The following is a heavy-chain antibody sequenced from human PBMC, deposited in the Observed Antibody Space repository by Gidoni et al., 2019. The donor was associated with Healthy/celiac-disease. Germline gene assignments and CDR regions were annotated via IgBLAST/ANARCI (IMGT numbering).Heavy chain of an antibody. J-gene: IGHJ4*02. Sequence: QVTLKESGPVLVNPTETLTLTCTVSGFPLSNARMGGSWIRQPPGKALGWLAHIFSNDEKSYSTSLKSRLTISKDTSKSQVVLTMTNMDPVDTATYYCARIKVPAESWNLLNFDYWGQGTLVTVSS. D-gene: IGHD2-2*01. CDR2: IFSNDEK. CDR3: ARIKVPAESWNLLNFDY. CDR1: GFPLSNARMG. V-gene: IGHV2-26*01.